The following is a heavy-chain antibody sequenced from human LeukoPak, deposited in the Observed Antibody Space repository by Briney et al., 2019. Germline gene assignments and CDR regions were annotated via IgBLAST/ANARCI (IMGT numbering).Heavy chain of an antibody. CDR3: ARHLCSGGSCYSNWFDP. V-gene: IGHV4-59*08. J-gene: IGHJ5*02. Sequence: SETLSLTCTVSGGSMSSYYWSWIRQPPGKGLEWIGYIYYSGSTNYNPSLKSRVTISVDTSKHQFSLKLSSVTAADTAVYYCARHLCSGGSCYSNWFDPWGQGTLVTVSS. CDR2: IYYSGST. D-gene: IGHD2-15*01. CDR1: GGSMSSYY.